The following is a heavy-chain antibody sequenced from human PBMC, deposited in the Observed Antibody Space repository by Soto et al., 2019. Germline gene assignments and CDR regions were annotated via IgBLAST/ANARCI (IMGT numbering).Heavy chain of an antibody. D-gene: IGHD1-20*01. CDR3: ARIDYTANNCGPYGSYPMDD. Sequence: PGGSLRLSCAASGFTFNTYGMHWVRQAPGKGLEWLAGIWYDGSIKFYTDSVKGRFIISRDNSKNTMYLQMNRLRGEDTAVYYCARIDYTANNCGPYGSYPMDDWGQGTMVTVSS. J-gene: IGHJ6*02. CDR1: GFTFNTYG. CDR2: IWYDGSIK. V-gene: IGHV3-33*01.